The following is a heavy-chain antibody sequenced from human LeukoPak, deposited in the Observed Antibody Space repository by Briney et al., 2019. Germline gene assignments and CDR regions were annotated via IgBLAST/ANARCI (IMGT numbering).Heavy chain of an antibody. Sequence: GGSLRLSCAASAFTFSGHAMSWVRQAPGKGLEWVSAISTSGGSTYHAGSVKGRFTISRDNSKNTLYLQMNSLRAEDTAVYYCARRKLGTRTIAAAGPLDYWGQGTLVTVSS. V-gene: IGHV3-23*01. D-gene: IGHD6-13*01. CDR2: ISTSGGST. J-gene: IGHJ4*02. CDR1: AFTFSGHA. CDR3: ARRKLGTRTIAAAGPLDY.